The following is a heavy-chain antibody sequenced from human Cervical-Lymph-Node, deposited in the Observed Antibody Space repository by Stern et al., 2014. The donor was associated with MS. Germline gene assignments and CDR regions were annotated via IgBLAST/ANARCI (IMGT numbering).Heavy chain of an antibody. J-gene: IGHJ4*02. CDR3: ARNHGYSYGLRAPPFDY. CDR2: VYTSGST. D-gene: IGHD5-18*01. CDR1: CGSITTYY. Sequence: QLQDSGPGLVQPSETLSLTCTVSCGSITTYYWSWIRQPAGKGLELISLVYTSGSTNYNPSLRNRVTMSVDTYKNQLSLKLSSVTAADTAVYYCARNHGYSYGLRAPPFDYWGQGTLVTVSS. V-gene: IGHV4-4*07.